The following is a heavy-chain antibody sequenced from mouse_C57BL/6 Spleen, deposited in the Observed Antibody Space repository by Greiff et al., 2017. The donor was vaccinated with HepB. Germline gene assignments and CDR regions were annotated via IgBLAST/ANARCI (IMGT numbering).Heavy chain of an antibody. Sequence: VQLQQSGPVLARPGASVKMSCKTSGYTFTSYWMHWVKQRPGQGLEWIGAIYPGNSDTSYNQKFKGKAKLTAVTSASTAYMELSSLTNEDSAVYYCTRGSNYTFFDYWGQGTTLTVSS. J-gene: IGHJ2*01. D-gene: IGHD2-5*01. CDR1: GYTFTSYW. CDR2: IYPGNSDT. CDR3: TRGSNYTFFDY. V-gene: IGHV1-5*01.